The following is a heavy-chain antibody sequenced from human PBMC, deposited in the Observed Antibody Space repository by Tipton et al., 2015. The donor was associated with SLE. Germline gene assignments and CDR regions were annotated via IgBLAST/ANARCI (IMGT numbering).Heavy chain of an antibody. CDR1: GGSISSGDYY. D-gene: IGHD6-19*01. V-gene: IGHV4-30-4*01. J-gene: IGHJ6*02. CDR3: ARGTRIAVGLDV. CDR2: IYYSGST. Sequence: TLSLTCTVSGGSISSGDYYWGWIRQPPGKGLEWIGYIYYSGSTYYNPSLKSRVTISVDTSKNQFSLKLSSVTAADTAVYYCARGTRIAVGLDVWGQGTTVTVSS.